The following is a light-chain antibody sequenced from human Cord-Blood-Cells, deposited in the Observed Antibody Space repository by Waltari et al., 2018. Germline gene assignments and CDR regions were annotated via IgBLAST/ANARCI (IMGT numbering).Light chain of an antibody. CDR1: ALPTQY. Sequence: SYELTQPPSVSVSPGQTARITCSGDALPTQYAYWYQQKPGQAPVLVIYKDSERPSGIPERFSGSSSGTAVTLTISGVQAEDEADYYGQSADSSGTHNWVFGGGTKLTVL. CDR3: QSADSSGTHNWV. V-gene: IGLV3-25*03. J-gene: IGLJ3*02. CDR2: KDS.